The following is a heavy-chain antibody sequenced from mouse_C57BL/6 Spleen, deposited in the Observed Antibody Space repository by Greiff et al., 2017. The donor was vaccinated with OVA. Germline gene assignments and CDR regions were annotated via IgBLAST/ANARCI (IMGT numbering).Heavy chain of an antibody. J-gene: IGHJ4*01. V-gene: IGHV1-47*01. Sequence: VMLVESGAELVKPGASVKMSCKASGYTFTTYPIEWMKQNHGKSLEWIGNFHPYNDDTKYNEKFKGKATLTVEKSSSTVYLELSRLTSDDSAVYYCARGTYYYGSSRYYAMDYWGQGTSVTVSS. D-gene: IGHD1-1*01. CDR1: GYTFTTYP. CDR2: FHPYNDDT. CDR3: ARGTYYYGSSRYYAMDY.